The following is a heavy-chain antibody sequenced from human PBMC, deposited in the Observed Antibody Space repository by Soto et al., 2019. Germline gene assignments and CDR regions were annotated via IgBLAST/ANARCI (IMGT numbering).Heavy chain of an antibody. V-gene: IGHV4-59*01. D-gene: IGHD3-3*01. J-gene: IGHJ5*02. CDR3: ARAYYDFWSGYLNWFDP. CDR2: IYYSGST. Sequence: SETLSLTCTVSGGSINSSYWSWIRHPPGKGLERIGYIYYSGSTNYNPSLKSRVTISVDTSKNQFSLKLISVTTADMAVYYCARAYYDFWSGYLNWFDPWGQGTLVTVS. CDR1: GGSINSSY.